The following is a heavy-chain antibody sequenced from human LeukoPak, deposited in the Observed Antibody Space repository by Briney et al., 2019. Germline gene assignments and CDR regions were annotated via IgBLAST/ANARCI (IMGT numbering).Heavy chain of an antibody. CDR3: AKDRDGSGSYFDY. V-gene: IGHV3-30*18. D-gene: IGHD3-10*01. CDR1: GFTFSTYG. CDR2: ISYDGNNK. Sequence: GRSLRLSCAASGFTFSTYGMHWGRQAPGKGLGWVAVISYDGNNKYYADSVKGRFTISRDNSKSTLFLQMNSLRAEDAAVYYCAKDRDGSGSYFDYWGQGTLVTVSS. J-gene: IGHJ4*02.